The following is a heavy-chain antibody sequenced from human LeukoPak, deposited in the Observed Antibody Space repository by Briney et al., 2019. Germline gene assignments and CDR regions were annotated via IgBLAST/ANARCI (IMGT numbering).Heavy chain of an antibody. CDR3: AKGGKWDVTPFDY. CDR2: ISGGGGST. Sequence: GRSLRLSCAASGFTFISYSMNSVRQAPRKGLQWVSTISGGGGSTYYADSVKGRFTISRDNSKNTLYLQVNSLRAEDTAVYYCAKGGKWDVTPFDYWGQGTLVTVSS. J-gene: IGHJ4*02. CDR1: GFTFISYS. D-gene: IGHD1-26*01. V-gene: IGHV3-23*01.